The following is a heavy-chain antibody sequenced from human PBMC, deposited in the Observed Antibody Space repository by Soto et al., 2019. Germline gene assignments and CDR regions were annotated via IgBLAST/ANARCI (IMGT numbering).Heavy chain of an antibody. Sequence: QLQLQESGPGLVKASETLSLTCIVSGGSISEKYWNWVRQPPGKGLEWIGLIFANGHTDYNPSLKSRVTMSVDASKTQFSLRLTSMTAADTAVYYCVASLAASGLNWLDPWGRGTLVTVSS. V-gene: IGHV4-4*07. J-gene: IGHJ5*02. CDR3: VASLAASGLNWLDP. D-gene: IGHD6-13*01. CDR2: IFANGHT. CDR1: GGSISEKY.